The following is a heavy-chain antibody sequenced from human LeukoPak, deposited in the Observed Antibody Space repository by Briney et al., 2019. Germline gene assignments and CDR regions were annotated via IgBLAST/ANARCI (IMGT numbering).Heavy chain of an antibody. Sequence: GGSLRLSWAASGXTFNTYEMNWVRQAPGKGLEWVSYISASGNTIYYADSVKGRFTISRDNAKNSLYLQMNSLRAEDTAVYYCARSYDYADGYFDYWGQGTLVTVSS. J-gene: IGHJ4*02. D-gene: IGHD4-17*01. CDR3: ARSYDYADGYFDY. V-gene: IGHV3-48*03. CDR2: ISASGNTI. CDR1: GXTFNTYE.